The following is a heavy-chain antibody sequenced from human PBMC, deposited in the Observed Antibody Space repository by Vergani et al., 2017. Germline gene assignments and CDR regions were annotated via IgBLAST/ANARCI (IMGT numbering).Heavy chain of an antibody. Sequence: QVQLQESGPGLVKPSETLSLTCTVSGGSISSYYWSWIRQPPGKGLEWSGYIYYSGSTNYNPSLKSRVTISVDTSKNQFSLKLSSVTAADTAVYYCARDGTVSRTAFDIWGQGTMVTVSS. CDR3: ARDGTVSRTAFDI. D-gene: IGHD1-1*01. V-gene: IGHV4-59*01. CDR2: IYYSGST. J-gene: IGHJ3*02. CDR1: GGSISSYY.